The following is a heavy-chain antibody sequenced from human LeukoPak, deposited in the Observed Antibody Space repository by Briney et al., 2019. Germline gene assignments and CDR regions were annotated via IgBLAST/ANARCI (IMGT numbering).Heavy chain of an antibody. D-gene: IGHD2-2*01. CDR1: GYTFTSYG. CDR3: ARSGLIVVVPAALDAFDI. J-gene: IGHJ3*02. Sequence: ASVKVSCKASGYTFTSYGISWVRQAPGQGLEWMGWISAYNGNTNYAQKLQGRVTMTTDTSTSTAYMELGSLRSDDTAVYYCARSGLIVVVPAALDAFDIWGQGTMVTVSS. V-gene: IGHV1-18*01. CDR2: ISAYNGNT.